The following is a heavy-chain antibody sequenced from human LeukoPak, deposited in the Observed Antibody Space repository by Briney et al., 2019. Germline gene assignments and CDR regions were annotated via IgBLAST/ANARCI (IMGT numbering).Heavy chain of an antibody. CDR1: GFTFSSYS. Sequence: GGSLRLSCAASGFTFSSYSMNWVRQAPGKGLEWVSSISSSSSYIYYADSVKGRFTISRDNAKNSLYLQMNSLRAEDTAVYYCARPLVYYDSGGYYPLDYWGQGTLVTVSS. CDR2: ISSSSSYI. V-gene: IGHV3-21*01. J-gene: IGHJ4*02. CDR3: ARPLVYYDSGGYYPLDY. D-gene: IGHD3-22*01.